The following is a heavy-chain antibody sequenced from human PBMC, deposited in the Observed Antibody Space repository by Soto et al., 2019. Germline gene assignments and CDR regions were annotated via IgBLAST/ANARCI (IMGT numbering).Heavy chain of an antibody. Sequence: QVQLQESGPGLLKPSETLSLTCTVSGASMRNYYWSWIRQPAGKGLEWIGRIFGSGETYYNPSLTSPIILSVDLSKSQFSLELTSVTAADTALYFCVREGDYSDNNGYPLFDYWGQGTLVTVSP. J-gene: IGHJ4*02. CDR2: IFGSGET. V-gene: IGHV4-4*07. D-gene: IGHD3-22*01. CDR3: VREGDYSDNNGYPLFDY. CDR1: GASMRNYY.